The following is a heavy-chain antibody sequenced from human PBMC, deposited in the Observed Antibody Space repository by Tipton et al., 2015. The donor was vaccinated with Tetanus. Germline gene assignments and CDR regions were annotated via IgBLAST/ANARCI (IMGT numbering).Heavy chain of an antibody. D-gene: IGHD3-10*01. CDR3: ARDHFASGTYYRLRY. J-gene: IGHJ4*02. CDR2: INHNGIT. V-gene: IGHV4-34*01. Sequence: TLSLTCAVYDGSFSGYYWSWIRQPPGKGLEWIGEINHNGITNYNPSLKSRVTFSVDTSKNQISLKVRSATAADTAVYYCARDHFASGTYYRLRYWGQGTLVIVSS. CDR1: DGSFSGYY.